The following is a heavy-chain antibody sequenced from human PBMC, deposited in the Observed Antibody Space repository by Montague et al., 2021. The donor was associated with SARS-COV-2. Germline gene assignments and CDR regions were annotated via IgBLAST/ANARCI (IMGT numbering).Heavy chain of an antibody. V-gene: IGHV4-34*01. D-gene: IGHD3-22*01. J-gene: IGHJ4*02. CDR2: INHSGST. Sequence: SETLSLTCAVYGGSFSGYYWTWIHQSPGKGLEWIGEINHSGSTNYSPSLESRVAISVDTSKNQFSLKLNSVTAADTAIYYCARATVDINMILVVITSVNHYFDSWGQGTLVTVSP. CDR3: ARATVDINMILVVITSVNHYFDS. CDR1: GGSFSGYY.